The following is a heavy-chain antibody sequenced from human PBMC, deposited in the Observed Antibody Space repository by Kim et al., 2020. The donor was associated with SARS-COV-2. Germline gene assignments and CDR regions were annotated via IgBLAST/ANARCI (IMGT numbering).Heavy chain of an antibody. V-gene: IGHV3-23*01. CDR1: GFTFSSCA. J-gene: IGHJ3*02. Sequence: GGSLRLSCVVSGFTFSSCAMSWVRQAPGKGLEWVSGGSGSGGGSYYAGSVKGRFTVSRDNSKNTLYLEMNGLSVEDTAIYYCAKGWLRFGELSDVFDIWG. D-gene: IGHD3-10*01. CDR2: GSGSGGGS. CDR3: AKGWLRFGELSDVFDI.